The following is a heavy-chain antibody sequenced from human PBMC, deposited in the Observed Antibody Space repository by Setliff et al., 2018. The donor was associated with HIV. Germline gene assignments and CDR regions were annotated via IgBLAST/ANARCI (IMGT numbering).Heavy chain of an antibody. CDR2: INKDGNEK. CDR1: GFTFSNYW. CDR3: GVSGGSSPGY. Sequence: GGSLRLSCAGSGFTFSNYWMAWVRQAPGKGLEWVANINKDGNEKHYIDSVKGRFTISRDNAKSSLYLQMSSLRADDTAVYYCGVSGGSSPGYWGQGTLVTVSS. D-gene: IGHD2-15*01. V-gene: IGHV3-7*01. J-gene: IGHJ4*02.